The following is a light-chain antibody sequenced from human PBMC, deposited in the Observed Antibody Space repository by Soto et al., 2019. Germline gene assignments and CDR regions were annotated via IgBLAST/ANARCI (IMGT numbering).Light chain of an antibody. CDR1: SSNIGAGYD. CDR3: QSSDSSLSGSV. V-gene: IGLV1-40*01. Sequence: QSVLTQPPSVSGAPGQRVTISCTGSSSNIGAGYDVHWYQQLPGTAPKFLIYGNNNRPSGVPDRFSGSKSGTSASLAITGLQAEDEADYYCQSSDSSLSGSVFGGGTKLTVL. CDR2: GNN. J-gene: IGLJ2*01.